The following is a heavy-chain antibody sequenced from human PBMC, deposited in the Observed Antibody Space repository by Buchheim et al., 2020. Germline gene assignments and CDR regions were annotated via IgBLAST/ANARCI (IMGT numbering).Heavy chain of an antibody. J-gene: IGHJ5*02. CDR3: ARDYERTDWIDGFDP. Sequence: QVQLVQSGAEVKKPGASVKVSCKASGYTFTTYGISWVRQAPGQGLEWMRWISTYDGGTNYDQQFRGRLTMTTDTSTSTVHMELRSLRSDDTAFYYCARDYERTDWIDGFDPWGQGSL. V-gene: IGHV1-18*01. D-gene: IGHD1-1*01. CDR1: GYTFTTYG. CDR2: ISTYDGGT.